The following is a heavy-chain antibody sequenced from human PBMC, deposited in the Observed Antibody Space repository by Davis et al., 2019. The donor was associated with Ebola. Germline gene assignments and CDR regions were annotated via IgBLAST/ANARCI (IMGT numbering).Heavy chain of an antibody. CDR3: ARDPTNYGSEDYFAYNWFDS. CDR1: GLAFSTFA. J-gene: IGHJ5*01. Sequence: GESLKISCVGSGLAFSTFAMHWVRQAPGKGLEWVALISYDGNKKFYTDSVKGRFTISSDNSKNTLYLQMDSLRPDDTAVYYCARDPTNYGSEDYFAYNWFDSWGQGTPVTVSS. D-gene: IGHD3-10*01. V-gene: IGHV3-30-3*01. CDR2: ISYDGNKK.